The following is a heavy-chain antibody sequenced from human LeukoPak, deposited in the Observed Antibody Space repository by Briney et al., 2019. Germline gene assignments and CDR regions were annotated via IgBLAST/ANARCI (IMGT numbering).Heavy chain of an antibody. D-gene: IGHD3-10*01. CDR3: AKGSGPSGGSGPAPTAQLDY. Sequence: GGSLRLSCAASGFTFSSYGMSWVRQAPGKGLEWVSAISGSGGSTYYADSVKGRFTISRDNSKNTLYLQMNSLRAEDTAVYYCAKGSGPSGGSGPAPTAQLDYWGQGTLVTVSS. V-gene: IGHV3-23*01. CDR1: GFTFSSYG. CDR2: ISGSGGST. J-gene: IGHJ4*02.